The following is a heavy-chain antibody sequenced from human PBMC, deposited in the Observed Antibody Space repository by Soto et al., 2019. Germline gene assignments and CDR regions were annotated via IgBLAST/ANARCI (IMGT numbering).Heavy chain of an antibody. J-gene: IGHJ4*02. Sequence: SETLSLTCTVSGGSINIGSYYWSWIRQPPGKGLEWIGEITHSGSTNYNPSLKSRVTISVDTSKSQFSLKLSSVTAADTAVYYCAREAMIFGIGQAIDYWGQGTLVTVSS. V-gene: IGHV4-61*01. CDR3: AREAMIFGIGQAIDY. CDR1: GGSINIGSYY. CDR2: ITHSGST. D-gene: IGHD3-3*01.